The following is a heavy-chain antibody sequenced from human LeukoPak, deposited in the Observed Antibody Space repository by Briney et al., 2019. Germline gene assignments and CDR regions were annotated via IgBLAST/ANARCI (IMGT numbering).Heavy chain of an antibody. CDR2: IYYSGST. J-gene: IGHJ6*02. Sequence: SETLSLTCTVYGGSFSGYYWSWIRQPPGKGLEWIGYIYYSGSTNYNPSLKSRVTISVDTSKNQFSLKLSSVTAADTAVYYCARSRSSFNYGMDVWGQGTTVTVSS. CDR3: ARSRSSFNYGMDV. D-gene: IGHD6-13*01. V-gene: IGHV4-59*01. CDR1: GGSFSGYY.